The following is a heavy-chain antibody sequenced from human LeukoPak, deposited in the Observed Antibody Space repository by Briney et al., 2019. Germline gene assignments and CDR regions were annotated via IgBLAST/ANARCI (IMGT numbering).Heavy chain of an antibody. J-gene: IGHJ5*02. D-gene: IGHD6-6*01. CDR3: ARVGIAARRWFDP. Sequence: SVKVSCKASGGTFSSYAMSWVRQAPGQGLEWMGGIIPIFGTANYAQKFQGRVTITTDESTSPAYMELSSLRSEDTAVYYCARVGIAARRWFDPWGQGTLVTVSS. CDR2: IIPIFGTA. V-gene: IGHV1-69*05. CDR1: GGTFSSYA.